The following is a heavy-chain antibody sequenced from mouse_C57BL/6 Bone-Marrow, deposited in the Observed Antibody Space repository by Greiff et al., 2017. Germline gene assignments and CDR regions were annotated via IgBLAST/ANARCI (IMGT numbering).Heavy chain of an antibody. D-gene: IGHD2-3*01. CDR1: GFNIKDDY. Sequence: EVQLQQSGAELVRPGASVKLSCTASGFNIKDDYIHWVKQRPEQGLEWIGWIDPEIGDTEYDSKFQGKATITSDTSSNTAYLQLSSLTYEDTAVYYCSSFDDNYFDFWGQGTPLTVAS. V-gene: IGHV14-4*01. CDR2: IDPEIGDT. J-gene: IGHJ2*01. CDR3: SSFDDNYFDF.